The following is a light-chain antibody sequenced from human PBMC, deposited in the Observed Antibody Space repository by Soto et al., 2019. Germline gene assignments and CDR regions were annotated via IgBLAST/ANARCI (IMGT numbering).Light chain of an antibody. V-gene: IGKV3D-15*01. CDR2: GVY. Sequence: EIVMTQAPTMLSVSPGERATLSCRASQSVSSNLAWYQQKPGQAPRLLIYGVYTRAPGIPARFSGSGSGTEFTLTISSLQPDDFATYYCQQYNGTFGQGTRLEIK. CDR3: QQYNGT. CDR1: QSVSSN. J-gene: IGKJ5*01.